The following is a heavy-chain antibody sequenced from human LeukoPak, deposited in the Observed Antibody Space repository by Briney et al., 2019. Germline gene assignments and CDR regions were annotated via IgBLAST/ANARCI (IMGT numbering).Heavy chain of an antibody. Sequence: SETLSLTCAVYGGSFSGYYRSWIRQPPGKGLEWIGEINHSGSTNYNPSLKSRVTISVDTSKNQFSLRLSSVTAADTAVYYCAGDRAMVRVLNYGMDVWGQGTTVTVSS. V-gene: IGHV4-34*01. J-gene: IGHJ6*02. D-gene: IGHD3-10*01. CDR1: GGSFSGYY. CDR2: INHSGST. CDR3: AGDRAMVRVLNYGMDV.